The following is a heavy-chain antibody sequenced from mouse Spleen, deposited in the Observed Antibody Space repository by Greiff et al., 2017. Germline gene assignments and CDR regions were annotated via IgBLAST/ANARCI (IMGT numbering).Heavy chain of an antibody. V-gene: IGHV5-6*01. D-gene: IGHD2-1*01. J-gene: IGHJ1*01. CDR3: ARQGGKNGYFDV. CDR1: GFTFSSYG. Sequence: EVKLVESGGDLVKPGGSLKLSCAASGFTFSSYGMSWVRQTPDKRLEWVATISSGGSYTYYPDSVKGRFTISRDNAKNTLYLQMSSLKSEDTAMYYCARQGGKNGYFDVWGAGTTVTVSS. CDR2: ISSGGSYT.